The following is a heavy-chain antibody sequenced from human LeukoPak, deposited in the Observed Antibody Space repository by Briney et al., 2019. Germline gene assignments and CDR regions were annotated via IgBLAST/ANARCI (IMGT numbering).Heavy chain of an antibody. CDR3: ARGSLWFGDLSHFDY. V-gene: IGHV4-30-4*07. CDR1: GGSISSGVFS. J-gene: IGHJ4*02. D-gene: IGHD3-10*01. Sequence: PSETLSLTCTVSGGSISSGVFSWPWIRQPPGRGLESFAYIYYNGSTFYNPSLNSRITFSLDTSKNQFSLNLSSVTTADTALYYCARGSLWFGDLSHFDYWGQGILVTVSS. CDR2: IYYNGST.